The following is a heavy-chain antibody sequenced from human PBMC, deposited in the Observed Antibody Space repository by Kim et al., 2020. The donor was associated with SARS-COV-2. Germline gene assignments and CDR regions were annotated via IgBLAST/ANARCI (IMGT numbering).Heavy chain of an antibody. CDR3: ARDDTVGITMAGREYYYYGMDV. V-gene: IGHV3-21*01. J-gene: IGHJ6*02. D-gene: IGHD3-10*01. Sequence: GGSLRLSCAASGFTFSSYSMNWVRQAPGKGLEWVSSISSSSSYIYYADSVKGRFTISRDNAKNSLYLQMNSLRAEDTAVYYCARDDTVGITMAGREYYYYGMDVWGQGTPVTVSS. CDR1: GFTFSSYS. CDR2: ISSSSSYI.